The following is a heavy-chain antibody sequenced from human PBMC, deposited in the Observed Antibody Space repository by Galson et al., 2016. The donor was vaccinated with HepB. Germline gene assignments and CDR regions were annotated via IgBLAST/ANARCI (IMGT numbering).Heavy chain of an antibody. V-gene: IGHV4-61*01. D-gene: IGHD1-26*01. CDR3: ARAGWKLPTGDAFDI. J-gene: IGHJ3*02. CDR2: IYSSGNT. Sequence: SETLSLTCTVSGGSVSNNSYYWSWIRQPPGKGLEWIGYIYSSGNTHSNPSLKSRVTISVDTSKNQLSLKLNPVTAADTAVYYCARAGWKLPTGDAFDIWGQGTMVAVSS. CDR1: GGSVSNNSYY.